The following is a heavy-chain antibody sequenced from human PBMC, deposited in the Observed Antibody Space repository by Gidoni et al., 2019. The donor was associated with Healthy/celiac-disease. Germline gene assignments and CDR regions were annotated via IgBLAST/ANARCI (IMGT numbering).Heavy chain of an antibody. D-gene: IGHD3-3*01. J-gene: IGHJ4*02. CDR2: ISYDGSKY. CDR3: AREGGVLRFLEWFGDFDY. V-gene: IGHV3-30-3*01. CDR1: GFTFSSYA. Sequence: QVQLVESGGGVVQPGRSLRLSCAASGFTFSSYAMHWVRQAPGKGLEWVAVISYDGSKYYYADSVKGRFTISRDNSKNTLYLQMNSLRAEDTAVYYCAREGGVLRFLEWFGDFDYWGQGTLVTVSS.